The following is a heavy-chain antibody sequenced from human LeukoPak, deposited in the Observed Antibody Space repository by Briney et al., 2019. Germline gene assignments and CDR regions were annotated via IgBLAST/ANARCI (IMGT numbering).Heavy chain of an antibody. CDR1: AFAFSAYE. D-gene: IGHD5-18*01. Sequence: PGGSLRLSCVASAFAFSAYEMNWACQAPGKGLEWVAYMSGTDTTRYYADSVRGRFTISRDNAKNSLYLQMSSLRVEGTALYYCVALGYDLDSWGQGTPVTVSS. CDR2: MSGTDTTR. V-gene: IGHV3-48*03. J-gene: IGHJ4*02. CDR3: VALGYDLDS.